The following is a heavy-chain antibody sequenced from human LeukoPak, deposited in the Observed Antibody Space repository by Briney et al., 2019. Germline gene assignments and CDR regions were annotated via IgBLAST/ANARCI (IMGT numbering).Heavy chain of an antibody. V-gene: IGHV3-23*01. Sequence: GGSLRLSCAASGFTFSSYAMSWVRQAPGKGLEWVSANSGSGGSTYYADSVKGRFTISRDNSKNTLYLQMNSLRAEDTAVYYCAKGNSSGYYYGAGREFDYWGQGTLVTVSS. CDR1: GFTFSSYA. CDR2: NSGSGGST. J-gene: IGHJ4*02. D-gene: IGHD3-22*01. CDR3: AKGNSSGYYYGAGREFDY.